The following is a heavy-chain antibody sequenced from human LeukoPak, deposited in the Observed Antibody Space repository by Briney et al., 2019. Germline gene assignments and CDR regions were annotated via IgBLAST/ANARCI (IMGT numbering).Heavy chain of an antibody. D-gene: IGHD3/OR15-3a*01. CDR3: ARRRTGSYSDY. CDR1: GDSLSSNYY. J-gene: IGHJ4*02. Sequence: SETLSLTCSVSGDSLSSNYYWGWIRQPPGKGLEWIGSIKISGSRYYNPSLKSRVTISVDTSKNQFSLNLRSVTAADTAVYYCARRRTGSYSDYWGQGTLVTVSS. V-gene: IGHV4-39*01. CDR2: IKISGSR.